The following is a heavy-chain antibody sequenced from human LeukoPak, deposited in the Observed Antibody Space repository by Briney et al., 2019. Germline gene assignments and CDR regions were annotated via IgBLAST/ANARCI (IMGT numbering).Heavy chain of an antibody. J-gene: IGHJ6*03. CDR3: ARGDTYYYYMDV. V-gene: IGHV4-38-2*02. D-gene: IGHD5-18*01. Sequence: SETLSLTCTVSGYSISSGYYWGWIRQPPGKGLEWIGSIYHRGSTYYNPSLKSRVTISVDTSKNQFSLKLSSVTAADTAVYYCARGDTYYYYMDVWGKGTTVTVSS. CDR1: GYSISSGYY. CDR2: IYHRGST.